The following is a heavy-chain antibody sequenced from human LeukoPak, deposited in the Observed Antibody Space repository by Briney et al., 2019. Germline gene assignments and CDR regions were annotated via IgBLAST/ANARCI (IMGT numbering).Heavy chain of an antibody. V-gene: IGHV3-21*01. CDR3: ARDLSAIAAAGTTEYFQH. CDR2: ISSSSSYI. Sequence: GGSLRLSCAASGFTFSSYSMNWVRQAPGKWLEWVSSISSSSSYIYYADSVKGRFTISRDNAKNSLYLQMNSLRAEDTAVYYCARDLSAIAAAGTTEYFQHWGQGTLVTVSS. J-gene: IGHJ1*01. CDR1: GFTFSSYS. D-gene: IGHD6-13*01.